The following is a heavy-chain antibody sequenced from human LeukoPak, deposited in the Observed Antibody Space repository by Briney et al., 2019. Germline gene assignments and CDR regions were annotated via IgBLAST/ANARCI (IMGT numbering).Heavy chain of an antibody. J-gene: IGHJ4*02. CDR2: INNDGRST. CDR1: GFTFSSYW. Sequence: PGGSLRLSCVASGFTFSSYWMHWVRQAPGKGLVWVSHINNDGRSTTYADSVKGRFTISRDNSENTLYLQMNSLRAEDTAVYYCAKDGLYYDSSGYYDYWGQGTLVTVSS. V-gene: IGHV3-74*01. D-gene: IGHD3-22*01. CDR3: AKDGLYYDSSGYYDY.